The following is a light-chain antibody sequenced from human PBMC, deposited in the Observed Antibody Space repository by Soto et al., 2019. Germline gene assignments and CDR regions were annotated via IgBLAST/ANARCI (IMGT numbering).Light chain of an antibody. Sequence: EIVMEQSPATVSVSPGECITLHCRASQSVTSNLAWYQQKPGQAPRLLIYGASSRATGIPDRFSGSGSGTDFTLTISRLEPEDFAVYYCQQYGRTFGQGTKVDIK. CDR2: GAS. J-gene: IGKJ1*01. V-gene: IGKV3-20*01. CDR1: QSVTSN. CDR3: QQYGRT.